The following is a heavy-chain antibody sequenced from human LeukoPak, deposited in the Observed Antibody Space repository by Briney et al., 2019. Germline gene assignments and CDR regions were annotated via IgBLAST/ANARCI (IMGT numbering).Heavy chain of an antibody. CDR2: ISYDGSNK. D-gene: IGHD6-19*01. CDR1: GFTFSSYA. J-gene: IGHJ4*02. CDR3: AKDLLADDDLHFDY. Sequence: HPGGSLRLSCAASGFTFSSYAMHWVRQAPGKGLEWVAVISYDGSNKYYADSVKGRFTISRDNSKNTLYLQMNSLRAEDTAVYYCAKDLLADDDLHFDYWGQGTLVTVSS. V-gene: IGHV3-30-3*01.